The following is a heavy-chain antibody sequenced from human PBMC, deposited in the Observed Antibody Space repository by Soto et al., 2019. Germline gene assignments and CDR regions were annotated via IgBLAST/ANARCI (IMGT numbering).Heavy chain of an antibody. J-gene: IGHJ4*02. CDR2: IIPINGIA. D-gene: IGHD6-13*01. V-gene: IGHV1-69*02. CDR1: GGTFSSYT. Sequence: SVKVSCKASGGTFSSYTISWVRQAPGQGLEWMGRIIPINGIANYAQKFQGRVTMTTDKSTSTAYMELSSLRSDDTAVYYCARAESGIAAAGTDYWGQGTLVTVSS. CDR3: ARAESGIAAAGTDY.